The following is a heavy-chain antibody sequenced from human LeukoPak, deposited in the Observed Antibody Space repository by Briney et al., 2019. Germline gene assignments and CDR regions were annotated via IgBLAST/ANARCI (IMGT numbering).Heavy chain of an antibody. Sequence: PSETLSLTCAVSGGSISSTNWWSWVRQPPGKGLEWIGEIYHSGSTNYNPPLKSRVTISVEKSKNQFSLKLSSVTAADTAVYYCARGPPPDFDCWGQGTLVTVSS. J-gene: IGHJ4*02. V-gene: IGHV4-4*02. CDR1: GGSISSTNW. CDR3: ARGPPPDFDC. CDR2: IYHSGST.